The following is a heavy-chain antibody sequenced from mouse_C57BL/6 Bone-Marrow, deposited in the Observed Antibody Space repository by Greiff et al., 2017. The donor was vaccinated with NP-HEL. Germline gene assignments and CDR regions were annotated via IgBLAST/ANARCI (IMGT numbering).Heavy chain of an antibody. Sequence: EVMLVESGGDLVKPGGSLKLSCAASGFTFSSYGMSWVRQTPDKRLEWVATISSGGSYTYYPDSVKGRFTLSRDNAKNTLYLQMSSLKSEDTAMYYCERQAYYSNPFAYWGQGTLVTVSA. CDR3: ERQAYYSNPFAY. D-gene: IGHD2-5*01. V-gene: IGHV5-6*02. CDR2: ISSGGSYT. J-gene: IGHJ3*01. CDR1: GFTFSSYG.